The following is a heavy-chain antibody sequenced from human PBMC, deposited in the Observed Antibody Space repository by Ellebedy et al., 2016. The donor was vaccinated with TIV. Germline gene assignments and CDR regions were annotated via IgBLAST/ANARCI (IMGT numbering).Heavy chain of an antibody. CDR2: INPISGGA. V-gene: IGHV1-2*02. J-gene: IGHJ5*01. CDR3: ARGMWYDS. CDR1: GYTFIGYY. Sequence: AASVKVSCKASGYTFIGYYLHWVRQAPGQGLEWLGWINPISGGAYYAQKFQGRVTMTRDTSISTAYMDLWRLTFDDTAVYYCARGMWYDSWGQGNLVTVSS.